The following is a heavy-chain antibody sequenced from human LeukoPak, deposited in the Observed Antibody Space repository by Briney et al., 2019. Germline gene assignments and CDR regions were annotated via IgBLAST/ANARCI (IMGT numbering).Heavy chain of an antibody. Sequence: ASVKVSCKASGYTFTGYYMHWVRQAPGQGLEWMGWINPNSGGTNYAQKFQGRVTMTRDTSNSTAYMELSRLRSDDTAVYYCARLFPSSSWYYFDYWGQGTLVTVSS. V-gene: IGHV1-2*02. J-gene: IGHJ4*02. CDR2: INPNSGGT. CDR1: GYTFTGYY. D-gene: IGHD6-13*01. CDR3: ARLFPSSSWYYFDY.